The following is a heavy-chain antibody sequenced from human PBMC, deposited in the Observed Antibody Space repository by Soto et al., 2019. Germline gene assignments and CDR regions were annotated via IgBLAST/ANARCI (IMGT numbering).Heavy chain of an antibody. J-gene: IGHJ4*02. CDR2: ISPYNGKT. D-gene: IGHD3-22*01. CDR1: GYSFTTYG. Sequence: GASVKVSCKASGYSFTTYGIFWVRQAPGQGLEWMGWISPYNGKTNYAQNLQGRVSMTTDTSTTTAYMELRSLRSDDTAVYYCARPYDSSQSPRSDYWGQGTLVTVSS. CDR3: ARPYDSSQSPRSDY. V-gene: IGHV1-18*01.